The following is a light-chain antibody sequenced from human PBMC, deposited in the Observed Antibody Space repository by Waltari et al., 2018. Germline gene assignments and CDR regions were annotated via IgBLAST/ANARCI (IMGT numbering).Light chain of an antibody. CDR3: QQRSNWLFT. Sequence: ETVLTQSPATLSLSPGERATLSCRASQSVSRYLAWYQQKPGQAPRLLIYDASNRATGIPARFSGSGSVTDFTLTISSRVPEDFAVYYCQQRSNWLFTFGPGTKVDIK. CDR1: QSVSRY. J-gene: IGKJ3*01. CDR2: DAS. V-gene: IGKV3-11*01.